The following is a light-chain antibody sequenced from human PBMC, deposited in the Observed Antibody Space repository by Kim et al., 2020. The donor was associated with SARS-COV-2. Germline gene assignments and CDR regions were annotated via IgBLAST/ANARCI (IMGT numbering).Light chain of an antibody. V-gene: IGKV1-5*01. CDR3: QQDSSHPHT. J-gene: IGKJ4*01. CDR1: QGISKC. Sequence: SASVGDRVTISCRASQGISKCVAWYQQRPGKAPELLSYEASSLESGVPSKFSGSGSGTEFTLTISSLQPDDFTTYYCQQDSSHPHTFGRGTKLEI. CDR2: EAS.